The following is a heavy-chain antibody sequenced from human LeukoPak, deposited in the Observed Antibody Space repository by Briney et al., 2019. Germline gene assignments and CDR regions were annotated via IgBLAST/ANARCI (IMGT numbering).Heavy chain of an antibody. D-gene: IGHD3-22*01. V-gene: IGHV3-15*01. Sequence: GGSLRLSCAASGFTLSNAWMSWVRQAPGKGLEWVGRIKSKTAGGTTDFAAPVKGRFTISRDGSKNTLHLEMNSLKTEDTAVYYCTYYYDSSGSHPTRNFDYWGQGTLVTVSS. CDR3: TYYYDSSGSHPTRNFDY. J-gene: IGHJ4*02. CDR2: IKSKTAGGTT. CDR1: GFTLSNAW.